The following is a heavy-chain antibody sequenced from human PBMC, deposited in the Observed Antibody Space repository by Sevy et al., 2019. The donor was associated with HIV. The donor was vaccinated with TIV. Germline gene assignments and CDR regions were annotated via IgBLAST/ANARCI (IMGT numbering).Heavy chain of an antibody. Sequence: GGSLRLSCAASGFTLSSYAMSWVRQAPGKGLEWVSSISISDADKYYADSVKGRFTISRDNSQNRLYLQMNSLRAEDTALYYCAKALVETEDKNEFDPWGQGTLVTVSS. CDR3: AKALVETEDKNEFDP. D-gene: IGHD2-8*02. J-gene: IGHJ5*02. CDR1: GFTLSSYA. CDR2: ISISDADK. V-gene: IGHV3-23*01.